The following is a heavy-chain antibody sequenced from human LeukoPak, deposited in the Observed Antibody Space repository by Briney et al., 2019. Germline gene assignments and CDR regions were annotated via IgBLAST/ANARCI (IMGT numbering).Heavy chain of an antibody. CDR2: IYYSGST. D-gene: IGHD3-10*01. V-gene: IGHV4-39*07. CDR1: GGSISSSSYY. CDR3: ARDRWFGELELDY. J-gene: IGHJ4*02. Sequence: PSETLSLTCTVSGGSISSSSYYWGWIRQPPGKGLVWIGSIYYSGSTYYNPSLKSRVTISVDTSKNQFSLKLSSVTAADTAVYYCARDRWFGELELDYWGQGTLVTVSS.